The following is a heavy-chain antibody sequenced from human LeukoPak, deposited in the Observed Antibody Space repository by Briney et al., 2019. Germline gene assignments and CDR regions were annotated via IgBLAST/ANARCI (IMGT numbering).Heavy chain of an antibody. CDR1: GFTFSSYA. J-gene: IGHJ3*02. V-gene: IGHV3-23*01. Sequence: GGSLRLSCAASGFTFSSYAMTWVRQAPGKGLEWVSTISGSGGSTYYADSVKGRFTISRDNSKNTLHLQMSSLRAEDTAVYYCAKDRNFDFTADAFDIWGQGTMVTVSS. CDR2: ISGSGGST. D-gene: IGHD3-3*01. CDR3: AKDRNFDFTADAFDI.